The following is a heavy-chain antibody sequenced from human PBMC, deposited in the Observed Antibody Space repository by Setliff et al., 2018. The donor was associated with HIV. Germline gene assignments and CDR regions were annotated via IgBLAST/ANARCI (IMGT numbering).Heavy chain of an antibody. Sequence: GPSVKVSCKTSGGTFGNSAISWVRQAPGQGLEWMGGIIPFVGVTTYAQNFQGRVTITKDESTGTAYMEVSSLRSEDTAIYFCASALYYYYMDVWGKGTAVTVSS. CDR2: IIPFVGVT. CDR1: GGTFGNSA. CDR3: ASALYYYYMDV. D-gene: IGHD3-10*01. J-gene: IGHJ6*03. V-gene: IGHV1-69*05.